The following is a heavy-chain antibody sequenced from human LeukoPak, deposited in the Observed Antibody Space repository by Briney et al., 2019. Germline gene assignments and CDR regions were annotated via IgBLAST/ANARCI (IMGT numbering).Heavy chain of an antibody. J-gene: IGHJ4*02. V-gene: IGHV4-4*02. Sequence: SETPSLTCAVSGGSISSSNWWSWVRQPPGKGLEWIGEIYHSGSTNYNPSLKSRVTISVDKSKNQFSLKLSSVTAADTAVYYCASTVTTEGAFDYWGQGTLVTVSS. CDR1: GGSISSSNW. CDR3: ASTVTTEGAFDY. CDR2: IYHSGST. D-gene: IGHD4-17*01.